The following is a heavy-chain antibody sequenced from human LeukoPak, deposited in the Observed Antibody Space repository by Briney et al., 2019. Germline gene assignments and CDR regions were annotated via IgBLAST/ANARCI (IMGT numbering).Heavy chain of an antibody. J-gene: IGHJ4*02. CDR3: AKGGRGSDSSGYHFDY. D-gene: IGHD3-22*01. CDR1: GFTFSSYE. CDR2: ISSSGSTI. V-gene: IGHV3-48*03. Sequence: PGGSLRLSCAASGFTFSSYEMNWVRQAPGKGLEWVSYISSSGSTIYYADSVKGRFTISRDNAKNSLYLQMNSLRAEDTAVYYCAKGGRGSDSSGYHFDYWGQGTLVTVSS.